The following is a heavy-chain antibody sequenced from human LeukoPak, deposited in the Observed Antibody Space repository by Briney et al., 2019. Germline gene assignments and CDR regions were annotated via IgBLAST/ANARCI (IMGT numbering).Heavy chain of an antibody. CDR2: ISAYNGNT. V-gene: IGHV1-18*01. Sequence: ASVKVSCKTSGYTFTSYAITCVRQAPGQGLEWMGWISAYNGNTNYTQKLQGRVTMTTETSTSSAYMELRSLRSDDTGVYYCARVRDYYDFWSGYYADWGQGTLVTVSS. CDR3: ARVRDYYDFWSGYYAD. CDR1: GYTFTSYA. J-gene: IGHJ4*02. D-gene: IGHD3-3*01.